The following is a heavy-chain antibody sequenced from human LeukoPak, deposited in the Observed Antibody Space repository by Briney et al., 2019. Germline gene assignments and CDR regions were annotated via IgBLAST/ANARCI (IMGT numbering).Heavy chain of an antibody. J-gene: IGHJ6*03. Sequence: SGGSLRLCCAASGFTFSGSAMHWVRHASGKGLEWVGRIRSKANSYATAYAASGKGRFTISRDDSKNTAYLQMNSLKTADTAVYYCTRQQAQGEDLPVQKGDPKDYYYYYYMDVWGKGTTVTVSS. CDR3: TRQQAQGEDLPVQKGDPKDYYYYYYMDV. CDR1: GFTFSGSA. V-gene: IGHV3-73*01. D-gene: IGHD2-21*02. CDR2: IRSKANSYAT.